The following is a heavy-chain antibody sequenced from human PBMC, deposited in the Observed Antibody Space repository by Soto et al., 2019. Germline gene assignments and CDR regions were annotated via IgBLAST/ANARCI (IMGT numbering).Heavy chain of an antibody. V-gene: IGHV1-3*05. CDR2: INAGNANT. J-gene: IGHJ4*02. D-gene: IGHD2-21*02. Sequence: QVQLVQCGAEEKKPGASVKVSCKASGYTFTSYAVQWVRQAPGQRIEWMGWINAGNANTKYPEKVQGRVTLTRQTSASTAYTELSSLRSADTAVYYCARSIVVVTALDYWGQGTLVTVSS. CDR1: GYTFTSYA. CDR3: ARSIVVVTALDY.